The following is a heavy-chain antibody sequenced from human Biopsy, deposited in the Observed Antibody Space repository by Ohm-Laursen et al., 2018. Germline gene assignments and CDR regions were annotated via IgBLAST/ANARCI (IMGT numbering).Heavy chain of an antibody. CDR3: ARHPTGFWFDP. Sequence: SETLSLTCSVSGGSISDYYWSWLRQPPGKGLEWIGYISYSGSTNYNPSLSSRVTISVDTPTNQFSLKVYSVTAADTALYFCARHPTGFWFDPWGHGTLVTVSS. CDR2: ISYSGST. CDR1: GGSISDYY. J-gene: IGHJ5*02. V-gene: IGHV4-59*08.